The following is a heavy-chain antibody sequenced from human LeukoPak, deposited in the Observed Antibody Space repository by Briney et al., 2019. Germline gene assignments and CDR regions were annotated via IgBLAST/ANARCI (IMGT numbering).Heavy chain of an antibody. Sequence: PSETLSLTCTVSGGSISSYYWSWIRQPPGKGLEWIGYIYTSGSTNYNPSLKSRVTISVDTSKNQFSLKLSSVTAVDTAVYYCARQGSSSPFDYWGQGTLVTVSS. V-gene: IGHV4-4*09. CDR2: IYTSGST. CDR3: ARQGSSSPFDY. J-gene: IGHJ4*02. D-gene: IGHD6-6*01. CDR1: GGSISSYY.